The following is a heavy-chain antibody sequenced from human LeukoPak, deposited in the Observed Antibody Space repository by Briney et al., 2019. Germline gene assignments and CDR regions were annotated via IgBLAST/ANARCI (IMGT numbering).Heavy chain of an antibody. CDR2: ISYDRSNK. Sequence: GRSLRLSCAASGFAFSSYAMHWVRQAPGKGLEWVAVISYDRSNKYYADSVKGRFTISRDNSKNTLYLQMNSLRAEDTAAYYCAKAVGYSGYQSFDYWGQGTLVTVSS. J-gene: IGHJ4*02. CDR1: GFAFSSYA. CDR3: AKAVGYSGYQSFDY. D-gene: IGHD5-12*01. V-gene: IGHV3-30-3*01.